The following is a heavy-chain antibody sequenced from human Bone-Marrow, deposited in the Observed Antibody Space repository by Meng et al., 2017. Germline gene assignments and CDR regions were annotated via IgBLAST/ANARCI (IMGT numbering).Heavy chain of an antibody. CDR1: GFTFSTHV. CDR2: ISHDANYK. CDR3: ARESTGRLDY. D-gene: IGHD4-17*01. Sequence: QVQLVESGGGVVQPGRSLRLSCAASGFTFSTHVMHWVRQAPGKGLEWVAVISHDANYKYYTDSVKGRFTISRDNSNNILYLQMNSLRIEDTTVYYCARESTGRLDYWGQGTLVTVS. J-gene: IGHJ4*02. V-gene: IGHV3-30*10.